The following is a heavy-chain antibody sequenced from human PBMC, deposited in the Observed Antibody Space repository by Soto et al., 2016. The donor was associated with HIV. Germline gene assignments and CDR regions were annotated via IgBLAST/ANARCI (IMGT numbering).Heavy chain of an antibody. J-gene: IGHJ5*02. CDR3: AKGYFGSGSFENWFDP. CDR2: ISGSDGTI. CDR1: GFSFRNYA. D-gene: IGHD3-10*01. V-gene: IGHV3-23*01. Sequence: EVQLLESGGGLVQPGGSLRLSCAASGFSFRNYAMSWVRQAPGKGLEWVAIISGSDGTIYYADSVKGRFTISRDNSKNTLFLQMNNLRAEDTAVYYRAKGYFGSGSFENWFDPWGQGTLLTVSS.